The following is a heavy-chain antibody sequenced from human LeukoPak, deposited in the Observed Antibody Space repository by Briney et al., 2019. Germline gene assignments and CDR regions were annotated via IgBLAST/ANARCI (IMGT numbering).Heavy chain of an antibody. V-gene: IGHV4-34*01. Sequence: SETLSLTCTVSGGSIDNYYWSWIRQPPGKGLEWIGEINHSGSTNYNPSLKSRVTISVDTSKNQFSLKLSSVTAADTAVYYCARDQYYDFWSGYYRSYFDYWGQGTLVTVSS. D-gene: IGHD3-3*01. CDR1: GGSIDNYY. J-gene: IGHJ4*02. CDR2: INHSGST. CDR3: ARDQYYDFWSGYYRSYFDY.